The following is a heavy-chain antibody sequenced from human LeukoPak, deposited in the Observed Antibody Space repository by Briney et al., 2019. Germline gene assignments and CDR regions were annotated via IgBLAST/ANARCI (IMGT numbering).Heavy chain of an antibody. D-gene: IGHD3-22*01. CDR2: ISSSSSYI. CDR1: GFTFSSYS. J-gene: IGHJ4*02. Sequence: GGSLRLSCAASGFTFSSYSMNWVRQAPGKGLEWVSSISSSSSYIYYADSVKGRFTISRDNAKNSLYLQMNSLRAEDTAVYCCARAGPMYYYDSSGYYGSFDYWGQGTLVTVSS. V-gene: IGHV3-21*01. CDR3: ARAGPMYYYDSSGYYGSFDY.